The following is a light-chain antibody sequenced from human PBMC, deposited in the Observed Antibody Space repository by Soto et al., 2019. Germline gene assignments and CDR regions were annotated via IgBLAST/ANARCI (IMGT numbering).Light chain of an antibody. Sequence: DIQITQSPSTLSASVGDRVTMTCRASQSICSWLAWYQQKPGRAPKLLMYDASSLESGVPSRFSGGGSGTEFTITISSLQPDDFATYYCQQYDSYWTFGQGTKVDIK. CDR2: DAS. CDR1: QSICSW. V-gene: IGKV1-5*01. CDR3: QQYDSYWT. J-gene: IGKJ1*01.